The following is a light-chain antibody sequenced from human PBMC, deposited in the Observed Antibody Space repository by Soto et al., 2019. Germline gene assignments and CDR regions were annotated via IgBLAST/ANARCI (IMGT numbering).Light chain of an antibody. CDR3: SSYAGSKIMV. J-gene: IGLJ2*01. Sequence: QSALTQPPSASGSPGQSVTISCTGTSSDVGGYNYVSWYQQHPGKAPKLMIYEVIKRPSGVPDRFSGSKSGNRASLTVSGLLAEDEADYYCSSYAGSKIMVFGGGTQLTVL. V-gene: IGLV2-8*01. CDR1: SSDVGGYNY. CDR2: EVI.